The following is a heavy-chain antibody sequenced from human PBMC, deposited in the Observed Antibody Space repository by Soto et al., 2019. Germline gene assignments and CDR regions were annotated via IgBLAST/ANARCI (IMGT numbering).Heavy chain of an antibody. J-gene: IGHJ6*02. CDR2: IYHSGST. Sequence: SETLSLTCAVSGGSISSSNWWSWDRQPPGKGLEWIGEIYHSGSTNYNPSLKSRVTISVDKSKNQFSLTLSSVTAADPAVYYGARDSAGRMSSHYDYYCMDVGGQGTTVT. D-gene: IGHD3-10*01. CDR3: ARDSAGRMSSHYDYYCMDV. V-gene: IGHV4-4*02. CDR1: GGSISSSNW.